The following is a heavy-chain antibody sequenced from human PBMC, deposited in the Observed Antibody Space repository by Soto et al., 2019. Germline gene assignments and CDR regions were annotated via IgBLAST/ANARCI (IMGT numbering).Heavy chain of an antibody. CDR3: AGEVGIAASYDYYYGMDV. CDR2: IYYSGST. CDR1: GGSISSYY. D-gene: IGHD6-13*01. J-gene: IGHJ6*02. V-gene: IGHV4-59*01. Sequence: SETLSLTCTVSGGSISSYYWSWIRQPSGKGLEWIGYIYYSGSTNYNPSLKSRVTISVDTSKNQFSLKLSSVTAADTAVYYCAGEVGIAASYDYYYGMDVWGQGTTVTVSS.